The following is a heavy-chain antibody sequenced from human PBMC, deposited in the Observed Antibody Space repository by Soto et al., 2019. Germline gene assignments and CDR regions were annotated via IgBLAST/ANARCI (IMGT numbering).Heavy chain of an antibody. CDR2: IFFTGTT. Sequence: SATLSLTCSVSDGSISSNSHYWVWILQPPGKGLEWVGGIFFTGTTYYSPSLKDRVTISVDTSKNSFSLNLTSVTAADTAVYFCARLVVVAPVANAWGQGTLVTVSS. J-gene: IGHJ5*02. CDR3: ARLVVVAPVANA. CDR1: DGSISSNSHY. D-gene: IGHD2-2*01. V-gene: IGHV4-39*02.